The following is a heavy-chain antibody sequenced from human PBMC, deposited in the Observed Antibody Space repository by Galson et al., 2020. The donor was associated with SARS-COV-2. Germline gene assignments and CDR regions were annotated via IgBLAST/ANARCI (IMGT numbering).Heavy chain of an antibody. CDR1: GFALRTRAVR. Sequence: SGPPLVNPPETLTLTCAFSGFALRTRAVRLGWIRQPPGKALEWHALIYWNDDVYYSPSLTSRNTVTKDTSKNLVVLKMTNVGPGDTATYFGAYGGVFFGFDFWGQGALVTVSS. J-gene: IGHJ4*02. D-gene: IGHD3-16*01. CDR2: IYWNDDV. V-gene: IGHV2-5*01. CDR3: AYGGVFFGFDF.